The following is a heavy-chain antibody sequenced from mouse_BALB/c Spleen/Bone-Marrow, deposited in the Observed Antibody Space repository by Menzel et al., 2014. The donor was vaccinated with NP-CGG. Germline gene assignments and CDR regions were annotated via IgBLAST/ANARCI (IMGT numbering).Heavy chain of an antibody. CDR1: GFDFSRYW. CDR2: INPDSSTI. CDR3: ARQGYYGYSDY. Sequence: EVQRVESGGGLVQPGGSLKLSCAASGFDFSRYWMSWVRQAPGKGLEWIGEINPDSSTINYTPSLKDKFIISRDNAKNTLYLQMSKVRSEDTDLYYCARQGYYGYSDYWGQGTTLTVSS. J-gene: IGHJ2*01. D-gene: IGHD1-2*01. V-gene: IGHV4-1*02.